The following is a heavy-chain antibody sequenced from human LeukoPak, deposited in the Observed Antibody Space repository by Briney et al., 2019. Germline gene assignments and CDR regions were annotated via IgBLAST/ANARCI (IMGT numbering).Heavy chain of an antibody. Sequence: ASVKVSCKASGGTFSSYAISWVRQAPGQGLEWMGGIIPIFGTANYAQKFQGRVTITADESTSTAYMELSSLRSEDTAVYYCARDDSGYSGYDPRYLHYGMDVWDQGTTVTVSS. V-gene: IGHV1-69*13. J-gene: IGHJ6*02. CDR1: GGTFSSYA. CDR2: IIPIFGTA. CDR3: ARDDSGYSGYDPRYLHYGMDV. D-gene: IGHD5-12*01.